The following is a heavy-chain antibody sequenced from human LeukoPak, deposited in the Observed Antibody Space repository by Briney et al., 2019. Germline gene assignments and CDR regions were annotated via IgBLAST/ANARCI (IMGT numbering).Heavy chain of an antibody. J-gene: IGHJ3*02. CDR2: IYYSGST. D-gene: IGHD2-2*02. CDR1: GGSISSSSYY. CDR3: ARPYCGGTNCYKFDAFDI. V-gene: IGHV4-39*01. Sequence: SETLSLTCTVSGGSISSSSYYWGWIRQPPGKGLEWIGSIYYSGSTYNNPSLKSRVTISVDTSKNQFSLKLSSVTAADTAVYYCARPYCGGTNCYKFDAFDIWGQGRMVTVSA.